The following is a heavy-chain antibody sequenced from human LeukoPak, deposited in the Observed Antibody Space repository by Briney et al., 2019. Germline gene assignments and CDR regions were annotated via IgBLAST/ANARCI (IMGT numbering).Heavy chain of an antibody. CDR2: IWYDGSNK. CDR3: ARAFYSSGFFFDY. V-gene: IGHV3-33*01. CDR1: GFTFSSYG. Sequence: GGSLRLSCAASGFTFSSYGMHWVRQAPGKGLEWVAVIWYDGSNKYYADSVKGRFTISRDNSKNTLYLQMNSLRAEDTAVYYCARAFYSSGFFFDYWGQGTLVTVSS. J-gene: IGHJ4*02. D-gene: IGHD6-19*01.